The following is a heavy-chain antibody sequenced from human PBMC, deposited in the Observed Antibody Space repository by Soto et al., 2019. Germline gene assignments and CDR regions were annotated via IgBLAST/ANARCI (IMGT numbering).Heavy chain of an antibody. D-gene: IGHD5-18*01. Sequence: PVGSLRLSCAASGFTFGTYAMNWVRQAPGKGLEWVSGISGSGGSTYYTDSVKGRFTISRDNSKNTLYLQMNSLRADDTAVYYCAKDRSVDTRDWFDPWGQGTLVTVSS. CDR2: ISGSGGST. V-gene: IGHV3-23*01. J-gene: IGHJ5*02. CDR1: GFTFGTYA. CDR3: AKDRSVDTRDWFDP.